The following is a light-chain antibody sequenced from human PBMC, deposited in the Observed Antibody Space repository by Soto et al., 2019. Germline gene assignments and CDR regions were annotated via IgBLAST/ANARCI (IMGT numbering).Light chain of an antibody. CDR3: QKYNSPPRT. J-gene: IGKJ1*01. Sequence: DIQMTQSPPSLSASVGDRVTITCRASQGISNYLAWYQQKPGELPKLVIYAASILQTGVHSRFSGSGSGTDFSLTISSLQPEDVATYFCQKYNSPPRTFGQGTKVDLK. CDR1: QGISNY. CDR2: AAS. V-gene: IGKV1-27*01.